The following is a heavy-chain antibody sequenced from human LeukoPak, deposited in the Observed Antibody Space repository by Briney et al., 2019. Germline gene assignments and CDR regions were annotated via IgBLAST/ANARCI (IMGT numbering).Heavy chain of an antibody. CDR3: AKDSYDNSI. Sequence: GGSLRLSCAASGFTFSTYAMHWVRQAPGKGLEWVAVISYDGSSKYYADSVKGRFTISRDNSKNTLYLQMHSLRAEDTAVYYCAKDSYDNSIWGQGTLVTVSS. D-gene: IGHD3-22*01. J-gene: IGHJ4*02. CDR2: ISYDGSSK. CDR1: GFTFSTYA. V-gene: IGHV3-30*04.